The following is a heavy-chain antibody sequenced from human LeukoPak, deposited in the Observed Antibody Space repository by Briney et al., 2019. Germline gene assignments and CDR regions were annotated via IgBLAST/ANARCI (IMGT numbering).Heavy chain of an antibody. V-gene: IGHV4-31*03. CDR3: ARLIGGVEDYFDY. J-gene: IGHJ4*02. CDR2: IYYSGST. D-gene: IGHD2/OR15-2a*01. Sequence: SETLSLTCTVSGGSISSGGYYWSWIRQHPGKGLEWIGYIYYSGSTYYNPSLKSRVTISVDTSKNQFSLKLSSVTAADTAVYYCARLIGGVEDYFDYWGQGTLVTVSS. CDR1: GGSISSGGYY.